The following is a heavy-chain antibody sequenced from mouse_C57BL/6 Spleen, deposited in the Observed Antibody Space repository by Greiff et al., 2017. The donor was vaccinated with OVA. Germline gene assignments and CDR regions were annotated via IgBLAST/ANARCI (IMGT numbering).Heavy chain of an antibody. CDR2: IDPETGGT. CDR3: TNYYGSSDFDY. J-gene: IGHJ2*01. CDR1: GYTFTDYE. Sequence: VQLQESGAELVRPGASVTLSCKASGYTFTDYEMHWVKQTPVHGLEWIRAIDPETGGTAYNQKFKGKAILTADKSSSTAYMELRSLTSEDSAVYYCTNYYGSSDFDYWGQGTTLTVSS. V-gene: IGHV1-15*01. D-gene: IGHD1-1*01.